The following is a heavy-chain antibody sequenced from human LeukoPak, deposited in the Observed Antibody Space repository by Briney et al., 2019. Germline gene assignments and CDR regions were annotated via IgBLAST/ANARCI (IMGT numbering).Heavy chain of an antibody. Sequence: SQTLSLTCTVSGGSISSGDYYWSWIRQPPGKGLEWIGYIYYSGSTYYNPSLKSRVTISVDTSKNQFSLKLSSVTAADTAAYYCASFIGYCSSTSCFGWFDPWGQGTLVTVSS. CDR1: GGSISSGDYY. D-gene: IGHD2-2*01. CDR3: ASFIGYCSSTSCFGWFDP. CDR2: IYYSGST. J-gene: IGHJ5*02. V-gene: IGHV4-30-4*01.